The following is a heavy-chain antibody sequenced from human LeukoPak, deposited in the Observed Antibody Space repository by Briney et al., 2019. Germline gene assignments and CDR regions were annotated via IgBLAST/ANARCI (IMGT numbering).Heavy chain of an antibody. CDR1: DDSISNNRYF. D-gene: IGHD2-2*01. J-gene: IGHJ6*03. CDR3: ARSGYAPVNCYYYYMDV. V-gene: IGHV4-39*07. Sequence: SETLSLTCAVSDDSISNNRYFWAWIRQPPGKGLEWIGSINYSGRTYYNPSLKSRLTMSVDTAKNQFSLKLSSVTAADTAVYYCARSGYAPVNCYYYYMDVWGKGTTVTISS. CDR2: INYSGRT.